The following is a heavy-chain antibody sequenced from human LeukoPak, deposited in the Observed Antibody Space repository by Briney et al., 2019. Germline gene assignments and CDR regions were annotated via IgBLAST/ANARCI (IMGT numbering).Heavy chain of an antibody. V-gene: IGHV3-9*01. CDR3: AKDRGLGTGSYYYYGMDV. J-gene: IGHJ6*02. CDR1: GFTFDDYA. Sequence: GRSLRLSCAASGFTFDDYAMHWVRQAPGKGLEWVSGIRWNSGSIGYADSVKGRFTISRDNAKNSLYLQMNSLRAEDTALYYCAKDRGLGTGSYYYYGMDVWGQGTTVTVSS. CDR2: IRWNSGSI. D-gene: IGHD1-14*01.